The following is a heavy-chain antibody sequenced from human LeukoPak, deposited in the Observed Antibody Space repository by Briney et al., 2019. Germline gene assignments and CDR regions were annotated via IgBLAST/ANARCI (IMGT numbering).Heavy chain of an antibody. Sequence: PGRSLRLSCAASEFTFSSYAMHWVRQAPGKGLEWVALVSNDGGDKYYADSVKGRFTISRDNSKNTLYLQMNSLRGEDTGVYYCAKAHLLAWLLPFDYGGQGTLVTVSS. V-gene: IGHV3-30*18. CDR1: EFTFSSYA. CDR3: AKAHLLAWLLPFDY. CDR2: VSNDGGDK. D-gene: IGHD3/OR15-3a*01. J-gene: IGHJ4*02.